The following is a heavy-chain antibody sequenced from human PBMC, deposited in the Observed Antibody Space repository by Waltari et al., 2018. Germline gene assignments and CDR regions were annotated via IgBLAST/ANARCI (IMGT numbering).Heavy chain of an antibody. CDR1: GYTFTRYS. D-gene: IGHD3-3*01. CDR2: IHGGNGNT. Sequence: QVYLVQSGAELNKPGASVKVSCKASGYTFTRYSMHWVRQAPGQGLEWMGWIHGGNGNTKYSKKFQDRLSISQDTSATTVYMELSSLTSEDTAVYYCAKTQYDFWSAYFDYWGQGTLVTVSS. V-gene: IGHV1-3*01. CDR3: AKTQYDFWSAYFDY. J-gene: IGHJ4*02.